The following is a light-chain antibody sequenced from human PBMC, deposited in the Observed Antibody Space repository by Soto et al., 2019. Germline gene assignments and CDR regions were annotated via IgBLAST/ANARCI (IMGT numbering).Light chain of an antibody. CDR2: AAS. CDR1: QGISSN. Sequence: EIQVTQSPSFLSASVGDRVTITCRASQGISSNLAWYQQKPGKAPKLLIYAASTLQSGVPSRFSGSGSGTEFTPTICCLEPEDFGTYYSHQVYSYNRFG. V-gene: IGKV1-9*01. CDR3: HQVYSYNR. J-gene: IGKJ2*01.